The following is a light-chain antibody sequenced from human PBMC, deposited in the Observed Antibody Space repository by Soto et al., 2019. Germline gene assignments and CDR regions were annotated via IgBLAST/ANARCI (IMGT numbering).Light chain of an antibody. Sequence: QSVLTQPPSVPGAPGQTVTISCTGSGSNIGAGYGVQWYQQLPGTAPRLLIYGSDDRPSGVPDRFSASVSGNSASLAITGLQTEDEAVYYCQSYDSNLSEVFXPGTKGTVL. CDR1: GSNIGAGYG. V-gene: IGLV1-40*01. CDR3: QSYDSNLSEV. J-gene: IGLJ1*01. CDR2: GSD.